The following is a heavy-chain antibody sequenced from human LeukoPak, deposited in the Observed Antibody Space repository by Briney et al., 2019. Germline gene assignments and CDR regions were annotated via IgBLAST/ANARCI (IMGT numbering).Heavy chain of an antibody. CDR2: IYQRGST. Sequence: SETLSLTCTVSGYSISSGYYWGWIRQPPGKGLEWIGTIYQRGSTYYKTSLKSRVTISVDTSKNQFSLKLSSVTAADTAVYYCARHGVKLWFGEWHWGQGILVTVSS. CDR3: ARHGVKLWFGEWH. J-gene: IGHJ4*02. D-gene: IGHD3-10*01. V-gene: IGHV4-38-2*02. CDR1: GYSISSGYY.